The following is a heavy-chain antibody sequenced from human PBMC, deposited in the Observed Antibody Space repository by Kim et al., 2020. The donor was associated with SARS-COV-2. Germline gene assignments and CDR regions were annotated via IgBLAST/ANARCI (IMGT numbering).Heavy chain of an antibody. D-gene: IGHD6-19*01. CDR3: VKRAGIAVAGTKGAFDI. Sequence: KGRFTISRDNSKNTLYLQMSSLRAEDTAVYYCVKRAGIAVAGTKGAFDIWGQGTMVTVSS. J-gene: IGHJ3*02. V-gene: IGHV3-64D*06.